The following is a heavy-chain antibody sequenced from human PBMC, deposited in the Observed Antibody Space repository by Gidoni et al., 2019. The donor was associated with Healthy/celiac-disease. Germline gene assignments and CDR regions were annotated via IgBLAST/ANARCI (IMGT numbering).Heavy chain of an antibody. V-gene: IGHV1-69*01. J-gene: IGHJ5*02. CDR2: IIPIFGTA. CDR1: GGTFSSYA. Sequence: QVQLVQSGAEVKKPGSSVKVSCKASGGTFSSYAISWVRQAPGQGLEWMGGIIPIFGTANYAQKFQGRVTITADESTSTAYMELSSLRSEDTAVYDCAREERYCSGGSCRNWFDPWGQGTLVTVSS. D-gene: IGHD2-15*01. CDR3: AREERYCSGGSCRNWFDP.